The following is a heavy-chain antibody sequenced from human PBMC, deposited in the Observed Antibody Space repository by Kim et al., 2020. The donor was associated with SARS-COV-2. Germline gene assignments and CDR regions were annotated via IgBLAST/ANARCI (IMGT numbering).Heavy chain of an antibody. Sequence: ADSVKGRFTIARDNAKNSLYLQMNSLRDEDTAVYYCARGRGATRPSHFDYWGQGTLVTVSS. J-gene: IGHJ4*02. V-gene: IGHV3-48*02. CDR3: ARGRGATRPSHFDY. D-gene: IGHD5-12*01.